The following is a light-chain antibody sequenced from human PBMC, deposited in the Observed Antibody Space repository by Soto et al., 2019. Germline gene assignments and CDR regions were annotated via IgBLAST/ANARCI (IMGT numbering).Light chain of an antibody. J-gene: IGLJ1*01. CDR2: DVS. V-gene: IGLV2-14*01. CDR3: SSYTSSSTYV. CDR1: SSDVGAYNY. Sequence: QSVLSQPASVSGSPGQSITISCTGTSSDVGAYNYVSWYQQHPAKVPKLMIYDVSNRPSGVSDRFSGSKSGNTASLTISGLQAEDEADYYCSSYTSSSTYVFGTGTKVTVL.